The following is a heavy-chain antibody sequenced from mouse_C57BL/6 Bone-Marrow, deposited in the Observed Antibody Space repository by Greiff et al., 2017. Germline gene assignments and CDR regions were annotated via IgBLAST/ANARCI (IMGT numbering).Heavy chain of an antibody. D-gene: IGHD2-3*01. V-gene: IGHV5-4*01. J-gene: IGHJ2*01. CDR3: ARDDVSFDY. CDR1: GFTFSSYA. CDR2: ISGGGSYT. Sequence: EVHLVESGGGLVKPGGSLKLSCAASGFTFSSYAMSWVRQTPEKRLEWVATISGGGSYTYYPDNVKGRFTISRDNAKNNLYLQMSHLKSEDTAMYYCARDDVSFDYWGQGTTLTVSS.